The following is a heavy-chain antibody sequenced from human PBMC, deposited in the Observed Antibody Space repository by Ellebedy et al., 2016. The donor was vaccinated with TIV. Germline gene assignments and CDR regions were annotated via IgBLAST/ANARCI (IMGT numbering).Heavy chain of an antibody. V-gene: IGHV3-11*01. J-gene: IGHJ6*02. CDR3: ARNLQYTKYGMDV. Sequence: PGGSLSLSCKPSGFAFGDYYMSWVRQAPGKGPEWLSYITNTGHTVYYADSVKGRFTVARDNARNSMYLQMNSLRADDTAVYYCARNLQYTKYGMDVWGQGTTVIVSS. CDR1: GFAFGDYY. CDR2: ITNTGHTV. D-gene: IGHD5-24*01.